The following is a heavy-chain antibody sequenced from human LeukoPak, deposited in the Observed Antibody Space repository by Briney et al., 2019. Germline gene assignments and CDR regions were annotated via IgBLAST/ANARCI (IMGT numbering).Heavy chain of an antibody. D-gene: IGHD3-22*01. V-gene: IGHV4-31*03. J-gene: IGHJ5*02. CDR2: IYYSGST. CDR3: ARDPCLGDNSGYYSWFDP. Sequence: SETLSLTCTVSGGSITSGGYYWSWIRQHPGKGLEWIGYIYYSGSTYYNPSLKSRVTISVDTSKNQFSLKLSSVTAADTAVYYCARDPCLGDNSGYYSWFDPWGQGTLDTVSS. CDR1: GGSITSGGYY.